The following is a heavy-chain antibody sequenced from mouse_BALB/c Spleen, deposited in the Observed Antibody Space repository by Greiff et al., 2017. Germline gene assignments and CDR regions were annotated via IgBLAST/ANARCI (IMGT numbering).Heavy chain of an antibody. CDR2: INPDSSTI. CDR3: ARLQAHPRVWFAY. CDR1: GFDFSRYW. Sequence: EVQLQESGGGLVQPGGSLKLSCAASGFDFSRYWMSWVRQAPGKGLEWIGEINPDSSTINYTPSLKDKFIISRDNAKNTLYLQMSKVRSEDTALYYCARLQAHPRVWFAYWGQGTLVTVSA. D-gene: IGHD3-2*02. V-gene: IGHV4-1*02. J-gene: IGHJ3*01.